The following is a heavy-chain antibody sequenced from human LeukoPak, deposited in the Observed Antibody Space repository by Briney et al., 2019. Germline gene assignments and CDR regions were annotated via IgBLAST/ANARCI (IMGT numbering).Heavy chain of an antibody. D-gene: IGHD6-19*01. V-gene: IGHV4-59*08. J-gene: IGHJ4*02. Sequence: PSETLSLTCTVSGDSISSNYYWSWIRQPPGKGLEWIGYIYHSGTTNYNPSLKSRVTMSVDTSKNQFSLNLSSVAAADTAVYYCARRRAVVAGPTFDCWGQGTLVTVSS. CDR2: IYHSGTT. CDR1: GDSISSNYY. CDR3: ARRRAVVAGPTFDC.